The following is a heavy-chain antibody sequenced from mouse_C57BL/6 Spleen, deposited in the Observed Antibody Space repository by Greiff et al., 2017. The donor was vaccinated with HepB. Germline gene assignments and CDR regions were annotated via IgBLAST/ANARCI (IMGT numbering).Heavy chain of an antibody. Sequence: QVQLQQPGAELVKPGASVKMSCKASGYTFTSYWITWVKQRPGQGLEWIGDIYPGSGSTNYNEKFKSKATLTVDTSSSTAYMQLSSLTSEDSAVYYGARDTTVVATNFDYWGQGTTLTVSS. CDR2: IYPGSGST. D-gene: IGHD1-1*01. J-gene: IGHJ2*01. CDR1: GYTFTSYW. V-gene: IGHV1-55*01. CDR3: ARDTTVVATNFDY.